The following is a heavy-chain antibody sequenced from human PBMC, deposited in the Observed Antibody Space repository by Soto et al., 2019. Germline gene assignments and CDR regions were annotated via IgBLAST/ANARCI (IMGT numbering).Heavy chain of an antibody. D-gene: IGHD4-17*01. CDR2: IKQDGSDK. J-gene: IGHJ4*02. CDR1: GFMFSNYW. Sequence: GGSLSLSCAAFGFMFSNYWMSWVRQAPGKGLEWVAIIKQDGSDKYYVDSVKGRFTISRDNAKNSLYLQMNSLRIEDAAVYYCARNRDYAFDYCGRGTLVTVSS. V-gene: IGHV3-7*01. CDR3: ARNRDYAFDY.